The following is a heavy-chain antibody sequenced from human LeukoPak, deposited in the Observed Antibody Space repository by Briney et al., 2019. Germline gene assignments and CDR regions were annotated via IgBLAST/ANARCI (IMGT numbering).Heavy chain of an antibody. CDR1: GYTFTDYY. CDR2: ISPNSGGT. J-gene: IGHJ4*02. V-gene: IGHV1-2*06. CDR3: ARDYYYDSLRTDY. Sequence: ASVQVSCKASGYTFTDYYILWVRQAPGQGLEWMGRISPNSGGTNYAQKFQGRVTMTSDTSIGTAYMELSRLRSDDTAVYYCARDYYYDSLRTDYCGQGTQGTV. D-gene: IGHD3-22*01.